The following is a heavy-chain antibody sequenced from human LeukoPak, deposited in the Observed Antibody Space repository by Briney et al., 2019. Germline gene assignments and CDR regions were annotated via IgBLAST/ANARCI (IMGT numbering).Heavy chain of an antibody. Sequence: PGGSLRLSCEASGFTFSDYWMHWVRQAPGKWLVWVSRIIADGASTGYADSVKGRFTISRDNAKNTLYLQMNSLRDEDTAVYYRARGHGGWNWFDSWGQGTLVTVSS. CDR3: ARGHGGWNWFDS. J-gene: IGHJ5*01. CDR2: IIADGAST. D-gene: IGHD6-19*01. CDR1: GFTFSDYW. V-gene: IGHV3-74*01.